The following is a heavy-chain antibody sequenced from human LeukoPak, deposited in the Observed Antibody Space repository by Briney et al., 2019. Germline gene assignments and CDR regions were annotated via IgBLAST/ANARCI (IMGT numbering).Heavy chain of an antibody. CDR1: GFTFDDYA. CDR2: ISGSGGST. V-gene: IGHV3-23*01. CDR3: AKEPLSYGSGSFMDV. J-gene: IGHJ6*03. D-gene: IGHD3-10*01. Sequence: PGGSLRLSCAASGFTFDDYAMHWVRQAPGKGLEWVSAISGSGGSTYYADSVKGRFTISRDNSKNTLYLQMNSLRAEDTAVYYCAKEPLSYGSGSFMDVWGKGTTVTVSS.